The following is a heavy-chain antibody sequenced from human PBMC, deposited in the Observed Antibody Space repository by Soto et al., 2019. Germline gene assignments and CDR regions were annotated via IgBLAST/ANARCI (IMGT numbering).Heavy chain of an antibody. CDR3: ARDVEMATIMSSYYYYYGMDV. D-gene: IGHD5-12*01. J-gene: IGHJ6*02. CDR1: GFTFSSYA. CDR2: ISYDGSNK. Sequence: PGGSLRLSCAASGFTFSSYAMHWVRQAPGKGLEWVAVISYDGSNKYYADSVKGRFTISRDNSKNTLYLQVNSLRAEDTAVYYCARDVEMATIMSSYYYYYGMDVWGQGTTVTVSS. V-gene: IGHV3-30-3*01.